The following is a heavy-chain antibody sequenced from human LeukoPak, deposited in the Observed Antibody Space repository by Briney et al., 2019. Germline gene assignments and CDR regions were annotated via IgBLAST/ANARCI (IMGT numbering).Heavy chain of an antibody. D-gene: IGHD7-27*01. CDR3: AEAGLGIRGKFDY. V-gene: IGHV3-30*02. CDR1: GFTFSSYG. Sequence: GGSLRLSCAASGFTFSSYGMHWVRQAPGKGLEWVAFIRYDGSNKYYADSVKGRFTISRDNSKNTLYLQMNSLRAEDTAVYYCAEAGLGIRGKFDYWGQGTLVTVSS. CDR2: IRYDGSNK. J-gene: IGHJ4*02.